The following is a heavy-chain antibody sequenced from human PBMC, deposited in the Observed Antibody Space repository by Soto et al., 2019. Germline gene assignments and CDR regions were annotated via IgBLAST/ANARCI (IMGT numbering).Heavy chain of an antibody. Sequence: GGSLRLSCAASGFTFRDYPMSWVRQAPGKGLEWVSGLSGGGGSTYYAGSVKGRFTISRDNSKNTLYLQMNSLRIDDTAIYYCAKDYLYSGSYYHDYWGPGTLVTVSS. CDR3: AKDYLYSGSYYHDY. CDR2: LSGGGGST. V-gene: IGHV3-23*01. D-gene: IGHD1-26*01. J-gene: IGHJ4*02. CDR1: GFTFRDYP.